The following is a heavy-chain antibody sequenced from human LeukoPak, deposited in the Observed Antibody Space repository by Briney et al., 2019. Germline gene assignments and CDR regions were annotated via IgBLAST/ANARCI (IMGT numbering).Heavy chain of an antibody. D-gene: IGHD3-10*01. CDR3: AKLTSASGAYGVDV. CDR1: GFTFSSYA. J-gene: IGHJ6*02. CDR2: ISGSGGSK. Sequence: PGGSLRLSCAASGFTFSSYAMNWVRQAPGKGLEWVSTISGSGGSKHYADSVEGRFTISRDNSKNTVYLQMNSLRAEDTAIYYSAKLTSASGAYGVDVWGQGTTVTVSS. V-gene: IGHV3-23*01.